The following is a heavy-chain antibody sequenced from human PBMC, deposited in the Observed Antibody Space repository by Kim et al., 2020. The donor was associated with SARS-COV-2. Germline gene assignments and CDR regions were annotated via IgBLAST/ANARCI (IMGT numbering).Heavy chain of an antibody. J-gene: IGHJ4*02. CDR1: GFTFSSYA. V-gene: IGHV3-23*01. D-gene: IGHD6-13*01. Sequence: GGSLRLSCAASGFTFSSYAMSWFRQAPGKGLEWVSAISGSGGSTYYADSVKGRFTISRDNSKNTLYLQMNSLRAEDTAVYYCALFGGYSSSWHDVDYWGQGTLVTVSS. CDR3: ALFGGYSSSWHDVDY. CDR2: ISGSGGST.